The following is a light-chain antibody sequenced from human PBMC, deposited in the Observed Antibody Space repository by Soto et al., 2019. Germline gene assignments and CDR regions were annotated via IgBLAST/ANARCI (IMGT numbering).Light chain of an antibody. Sequence: EIVMTQSPATLSVSPVERATLSFVASQSISSNLAWYQQKPGQAPRLLIYGASSRATGIPVRFSGSGSGTEFTLTISSLQSEDFAVYYCQQYNNWPLTFGQGTRLEIK. CDR3: QQYNNWPLT. CDR2: GAS. CDR1: QSISSN. V-gene: IGKV3-15*01. J-gene: IGKJ5*01.